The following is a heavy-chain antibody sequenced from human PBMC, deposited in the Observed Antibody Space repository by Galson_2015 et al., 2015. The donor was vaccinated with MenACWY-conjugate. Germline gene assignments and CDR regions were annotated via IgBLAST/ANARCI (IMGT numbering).Heavy chain of an antibody. CDR2: IWYDGSNK. Sequence: SLRLSCAASGFIFSSYGMNWVRQAPGKGLEWVADIWYDGSNKYYADSVKGRFTISRDNSKNTLYLQMNSLRAEDTAVYYCARETRGYRNSHAREAIDVWGQETMVSDSS. V-gene: IGHV3-33*01. D-gene: IGHD5-18*01. J-gene: IGHJ3*01. CDR3: ARETRGYRNSHAREAIDV. CDR1: GFIFSSYG.